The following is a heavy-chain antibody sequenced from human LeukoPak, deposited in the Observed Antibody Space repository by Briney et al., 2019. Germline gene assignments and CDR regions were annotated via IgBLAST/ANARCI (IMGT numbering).Heavy chain of an antibody. J-gene: IGHJ4*02. Sequence: SQTLSLTCTVSGDSISSGDYYWSWIRQPPGKGLEWIGYVHYSGSTYYNPSLKSRVTISVETSKNQFSLKLSSVTAADTAVYYCARRGGGDYFDYWGQGTLVTVSS. V-gene: IGHV4-30-4*08. D-gene: IGHD3-10*01. CDR2: VHYSGST. CDR1: GDSISSGDYY. CDR3: ARRGGGDYFDY.